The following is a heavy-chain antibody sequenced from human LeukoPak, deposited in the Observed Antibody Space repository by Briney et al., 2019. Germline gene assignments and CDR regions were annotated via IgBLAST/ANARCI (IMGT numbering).Heavy chain of an antibody. CDR2: ISAYNGNT. CDR1: GGTFSSYA. Sequence: ASVTVSCKASGGTFSSYAISWVRQAPGQGLEWMGWISAYNGNTNYAQKLQGRVTMTTDTSTSTAYMELRSLRSDDTAVYYCARAQTYWYFDLWGRGTLVTVSS. CDR3: ARAQTYWYFDL. J-gene: IGHJ2*01. V-gene: IGHV1-18*01.